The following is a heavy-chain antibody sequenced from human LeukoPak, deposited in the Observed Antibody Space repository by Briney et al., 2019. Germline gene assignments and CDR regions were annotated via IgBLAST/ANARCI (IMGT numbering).Heavy chain of an antibody. D-gene: IGHD3-10*01. Sequence: GASVKVSCKTSGYTFTNYLIHWVRQAPGQGREWMGWFNPNSGGTNYEQRFEGRVTMTRDTSITTAYMELSRLRSADTAVYYCARDLSGTYQIDYWGQGTLVTVST. CDR3: ARDLSGTYQIDY. CDR1: GYTFTNYL. V-gene: IGHV1-2*02. CDR2: FNPNSGGT. J-gene: IGHJ4*02.